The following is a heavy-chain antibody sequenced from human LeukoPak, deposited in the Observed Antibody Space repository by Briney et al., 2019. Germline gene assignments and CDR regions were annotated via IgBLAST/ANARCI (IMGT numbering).Heavy chain of an antibody. Sequence: ASVKVSCKASGGTFSSYAISWVRQAPGQGLEWMGGIIPIFGTANYAQKFQGRVTITTDESTSTAYMELSSLRSEDTAVYYRASEGYSSSWGKRNWFDPWGQGTLVTVSS. CDR3: ASEGYSSSWGKRNWFDP. D-gene: IGHD6-6*01. J-gene: IGHJ5*02. V-gene: IGHV1-69*05. CDR2: IIPIFGTA. CDR1: GGTFSSYA.